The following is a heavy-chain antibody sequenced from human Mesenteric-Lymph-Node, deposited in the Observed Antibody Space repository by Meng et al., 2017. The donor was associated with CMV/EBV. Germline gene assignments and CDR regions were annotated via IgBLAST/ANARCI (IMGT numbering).Heavy chain of an antibody. J-gene: IGHJ4*02. CDR1: GGSVGGGSYY. V-gene: IGHV4-61*03. D-gene: IGHD3-10*01. CDR3: ARSPTRSPYFDY. CDR2: IYYSGTT. Sequence: GSLRLSCTVSGGSVGGGSYYWNWIRQPPGKGLEWIGYIYYSGTTNYNPSLKSRISISEDTSKNHLSLKLSSVTAADTAVYYCARSPTRSPYFDYWGQGTLVTVSS.